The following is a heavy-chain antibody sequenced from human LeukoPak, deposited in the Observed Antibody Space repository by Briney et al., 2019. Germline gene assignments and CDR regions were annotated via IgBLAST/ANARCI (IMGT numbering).Heavy chain of an antibody. Sequence: GSLSLSCAASGFTFSSYAMSGVRPAPGKGLGWVSAISGSGGSNYSANPVKGRFTISRDNSKNTLYLQMNSRRAEDTAVYYCAKGVGPHYGSGSYNGQSMDVWGQGTTVTVSS. CDR1: GFTFSSYA. CDR2: ISGSGGSN. CDR3: AKGVGPHYGSGSYNGQSMDV. V-gene: IGHV3-23*01. D-gene: IGHD3-10*01. J-gene: IGHJ6*02.